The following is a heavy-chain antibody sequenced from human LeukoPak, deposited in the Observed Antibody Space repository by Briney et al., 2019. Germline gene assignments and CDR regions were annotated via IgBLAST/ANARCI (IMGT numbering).Heavy chain of an antibody. V-gene: IGHV3-23*01. CDR2: IIGISGST. J-gene: IGHJ6*02. CDR1: GFTFSSYA. D-gene: IGHD3-22*01. CDR3: AKQAGSYSYYGVDV. Sequence: GGSLRLSCAASGFTFSSYAMSWVRQAPGKGLEWVSGIIGISGSTNYADSVKGRFTVSRDTSKNTLYLQMNSLRAEGTAVYYCAKQAGSYSYYGVDVWGQGTTVTVSS.